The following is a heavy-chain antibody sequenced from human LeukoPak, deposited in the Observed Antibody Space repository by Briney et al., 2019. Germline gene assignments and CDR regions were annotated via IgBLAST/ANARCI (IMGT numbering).Heavy chain of an antibody. CDR3: APSRPQKGFDP. V-gene: IGHV1-69*13. CDR2: IIPIFGTA. CDR1: GGTFSSYA. J-gene: IGHJ5*02. Sequence: ASVKVSCKASGGTFSSYAISWVRQAPGQGLEWMGGIIPIFGTANYAQKFQGRVTITADESTSTAYMELSSLRSEDTAAYYCAPSRPQKGFDPWGQGTLVTVSS.